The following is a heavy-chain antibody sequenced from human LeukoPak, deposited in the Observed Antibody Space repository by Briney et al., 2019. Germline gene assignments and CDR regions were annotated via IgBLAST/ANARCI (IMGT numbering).Heavy chain of an antibody. CDR1: GYTFTSYG. J-gene: IGHJ5*02. Sequence: ASVKVSCKASGYTFTSYGISWVRQAPGQGLEWMGWISAYNGNTNYAQKLQGRVTMTTDTSTSTAYMELRSLRSDYTAVYYCARESRAYGGNPASPWGQGTLVTVSS. CDR2: ISAYNGNT. D-gene: IGHD4-23*01. CDR3: ARESRAYGGNPASP. V-gene: IGHV1-18*01.